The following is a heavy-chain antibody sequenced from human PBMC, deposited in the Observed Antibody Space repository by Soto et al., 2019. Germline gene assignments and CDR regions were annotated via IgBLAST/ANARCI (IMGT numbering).Heavy chain of an antibody. V-gene: IGHV5-51*01. CDR1: GYSFTSFW. J-gene: IGHJ4*02. CDR2: IYPGDSDT. Sequence: PGESLKISCRGSGYSFTSFWIGWGRQRPGKGLEWRVIIYPGDSDTRDSPSFQGQVTIADDKSISTAYLQWSSLKASDTSMYYCARLKKDDTYYFDYWGQGTLVTVSS. CDR3: ARLKKDDTYYFDY.